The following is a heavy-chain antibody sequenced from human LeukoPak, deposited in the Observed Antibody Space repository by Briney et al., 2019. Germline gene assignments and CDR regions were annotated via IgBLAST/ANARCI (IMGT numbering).Heavy chain of an antibody. CDR1: GFTFSSYW. V-gene: IGHV3-7*01. CDR3: ARQYCSSTSCYQYYFDY. J-gene: IGHJ4*02. Sequence: GGSLRLSCAASGFTFSSYWMSWVRQAPGKGLEWVANIKQDGSEKYYVDSVKGRFTISRDNAKNSLYLQMNSLRAEDTAVYYCARQYCSSTSCYQYYFDYRGQGTLVTVSS. CDR2: IKQDGSEK. D-gene: IGHD2-2*01.